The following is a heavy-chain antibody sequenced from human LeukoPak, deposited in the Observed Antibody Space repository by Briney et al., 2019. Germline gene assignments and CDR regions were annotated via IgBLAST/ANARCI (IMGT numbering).Heavy chain of an antibody. CDR2: ISAYNGNT. D-gene: IGHD6-6*01. V-gene: IGHV1-18*01. CDR1: GYTFTSYG. Sequence: GASVKDSCRASGYTFTSYGISWVRQASGQGLEWMGWISAYNGNTNYAQKLQGRVTMTTDTSTSTAYMELRSLRSEDTAVYYCARVYSSSPYFDYWGQGTLVTVSS. CDR3: ARVYSSSPYFDY. J-gene: IGHJ4*02.